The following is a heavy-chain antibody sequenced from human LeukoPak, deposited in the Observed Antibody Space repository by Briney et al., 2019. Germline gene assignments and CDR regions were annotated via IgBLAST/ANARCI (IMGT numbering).Heavy chain of an antibody. CDR3: ARGKRGYSSSWYDY. CDR2: INHSGST. J-gene: IGHJ4*02. CDR1: GGSFSGYY. V-gene: IGHV4-34*01. Sequence: SETLSLTRAVYGGSFSGYYWSWIRQPPGKGLEWIGEINHSGSTNYNPSLKSRVTISVDTSKNQFSLKLSSVTAADTAVYYCARGKRGYSSSWYDYWGQGTLVTVSS. D-gene: IGHD6-13*01.